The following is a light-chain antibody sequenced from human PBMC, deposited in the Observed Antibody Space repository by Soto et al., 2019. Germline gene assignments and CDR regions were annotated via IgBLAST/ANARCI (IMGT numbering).Light chain of an antibody. J-gene: IGKJ1*01. CDR1: QGIRND. V-gene: IGKV1-17*01. Sequence: DIQMTQSPSSLSASVGDRVTITCRASQGIRNDLAWYQQKPGTAPQRLIYSAPSLQSGVPSRFSGSGSGTEFTLTISSLQPEDFATYYCVQHNSYPWTFGQGTKVESK. CDR2: SAP. CDR3: VQHNSYPWT.